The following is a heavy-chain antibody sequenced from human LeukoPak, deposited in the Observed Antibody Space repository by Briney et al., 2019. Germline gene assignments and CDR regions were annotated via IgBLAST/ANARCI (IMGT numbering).Heavy chain of an antibody. D-gene: IGHD3-10*01. V-gene: IGHV3-48*01. J-gene: IGHJ5*02. CDR1: GFTFSTFA. CDR2: ISSSSATI. Sequence: GGSLRLSCAASGFTFSTFAMIWVRQPPGKGLEWVSYISSSSATIYYADSVKGRFTISRDNAKNSLHLQMNSLRAEDTAVYYCASLYGSGPNWFDPWGQGTLVTVSS. CDR3: ASLYGSGPNWFDP.